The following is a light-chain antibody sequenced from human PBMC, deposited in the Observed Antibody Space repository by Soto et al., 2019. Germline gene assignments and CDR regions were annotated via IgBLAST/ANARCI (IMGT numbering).Light chain of an antibody. CDR3: VAWDDSLGGLWV. CDR1: SSNIGNNY. Sequence: QSVLTQPPSASVTPGQRVTISCSGSSSNIGNNYVFWYQQLPGTAPRLLIYRNDQRPSGVPDRFSGSKSGTSASLAISGPRSEDEADYYCVAWDDSLGGLWVFGGGTKLTVL. CDR2: RND. J-gene: IGLJ3*02. V-gene: IGLV1-47*01.